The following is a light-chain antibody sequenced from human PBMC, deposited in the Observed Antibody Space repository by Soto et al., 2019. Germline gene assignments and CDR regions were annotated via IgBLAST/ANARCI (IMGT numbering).Light chain of an antibody. CDR3: SSYTSSSIWV. Sequence: QSLLTQPASVSGSPGQSITISCTGTSSDVGAYNYVSWYQQHPGKAPKLIIFEVSNRPSGISSRFSGSKSGNTASLSISGLQAEDEADYHCSSYTSSSIWVFGGGNQLTVL. CDR2: EVS. V-gene: IGLV2-14*01. J-gene: IGLJ3*02. CDR1: SSDVGAYNY.